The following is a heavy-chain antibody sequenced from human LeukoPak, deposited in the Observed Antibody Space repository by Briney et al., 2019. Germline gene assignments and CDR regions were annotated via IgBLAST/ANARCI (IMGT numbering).Heavy chain of an antibody. J-gene: IGHJ6*02. CDR2: INHGGST. V-gene: IGHV4-34*01. Sequence: SETPSLTCAVYGENFSIYFYSWIRQPPGKGLEWIGEINHGGSTSYNPSLKSRVTISVDTSKNQFSLRLSSVTAADTAMYYCTRDHWLKSSKTWYYYGLDVWGQGTTVTVSS. CDR1: GENFSIYF. CDR3: TRDHWLKSSKTWYYYGLDV. D-gene: IGHD3-9*01.